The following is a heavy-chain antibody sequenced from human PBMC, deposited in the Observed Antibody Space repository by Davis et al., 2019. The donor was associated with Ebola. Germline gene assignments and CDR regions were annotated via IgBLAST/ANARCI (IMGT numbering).Heavy chain of an antibody. CDR2: INHSGST. CDR1: GGSFSGSY. J-gene: IGHJ4*02. D-gene: IGHD3-9*01. V-gene: IGHV4-34*01. CDR3: ARGSYDILTGWLDY. Sequence: SETLSLTCAVYGGSFSGSYWSWIRQPPGKGLEWIGEINHSGSTNYNPSLKSRVTISVDTSKNQFSLKLRSVTAADTAVYYCARGSYDILTGWLDYWGQGTLVTVSS.